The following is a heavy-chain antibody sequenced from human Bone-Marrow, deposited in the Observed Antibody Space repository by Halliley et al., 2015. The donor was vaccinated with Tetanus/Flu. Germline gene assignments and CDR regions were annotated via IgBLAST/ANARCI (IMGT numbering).Heavy chain of an antibody. J-gene: IGHJ4*02. CDR1: GFTFNDYA. V-gene: IGHV3-23*01. D-gene: IGHD2-2*01. Sequence: SLRLSCAASGFTFNDYAVNWVRQAPGKGLEWVSAISGSGGYTYYADSVKGRFTISRDNSKNTLYLQMNSLRAEDTAVYYCANTCRSTSCYPTGLVVAESSHYFDYWGQGALVTVSS. CDR3: ANTCRSTSCYPTGLVVAESSHYFDY. CDR2: ISGSGGYT.